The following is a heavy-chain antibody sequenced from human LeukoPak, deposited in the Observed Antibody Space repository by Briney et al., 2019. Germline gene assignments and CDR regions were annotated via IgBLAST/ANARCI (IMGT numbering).Heavy chain of an antibody. CDR1: GGSISSSSYY. CDR3: ARHLYSSSWFDY. V-gene: IGHV4-39*01. CDR2: IYYSGST. D-gene: IGHD6-13*01. J-gene: IGHJ4*02. Sequence: SETLSLTCTVSGGSISSSSYYWGWIRQPPGKGLEWIGSIYYSGSTYYNPSLKSRVTISVDTSKNQFSLKLSSVTAADTAVYYCARHLYSSSWFDYWGQGTLVTVSS.